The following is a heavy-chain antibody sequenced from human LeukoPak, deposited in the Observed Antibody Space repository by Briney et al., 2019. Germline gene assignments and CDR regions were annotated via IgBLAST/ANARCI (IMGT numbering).Heavy chain of an antibody. J-gene: IGHJ4*02. Sequence: GGSLRLSCAASGFTFSSYGMHWVRQAPGKGLEWVAFIRYDGSNKYYADSVKGRFTISRDNSKNTLYLQMNSLRAEDTAVYYCAKDGQPLGLWYFDYWGQGTLVTVSS. D-gene: IGHD2-21*01. CDR3: AKDGQPLGLWYFDY. V-gene: IGHV3-30*02. CDR2: IRYDGSNK. CDR1: GFTFSSYG.